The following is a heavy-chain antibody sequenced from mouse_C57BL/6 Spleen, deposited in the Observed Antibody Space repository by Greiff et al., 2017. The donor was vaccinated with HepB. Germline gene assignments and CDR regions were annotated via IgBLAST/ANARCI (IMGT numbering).Heavy chain of an antibody. D-gene: IGHD1-1*01. V-gene: IGHV1-69*01. CDR2: IDPSDSYT. CDR1: GYTFTSYW. J-gene: IGHJ2*01. Sequence: QVQLQQPGAELVMPGASVKLSCKASGYTFTSYWMHWVKQRPGQGLEWIGEIDPSDSYTNYNQKFKGKSTLTVDKSSSTAYMQLSSLTSEDSAVYYCARRHITTVDYWGQGTTLTVSS. CDR3: ARRHITTVDY.